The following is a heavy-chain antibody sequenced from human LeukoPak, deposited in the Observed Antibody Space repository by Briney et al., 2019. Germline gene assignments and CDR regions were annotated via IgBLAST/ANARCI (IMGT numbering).Heavy chain of an antibody. D-gene: IGHD3-10*01. Sequence: SETLSLTCTVSGYSIISDYYWGWIRQPPGKELEWIGSIYHTGTTYYNPSLRSRVPISVDTSKNQFSLKLSSVTAADTAVYYCARDRNPYYYGSGSDGAFDIWGQGTMVTVSS. J-gene: IGHJ3*02. CDR1: GYSIISDYY. CDR2: IYHTGTT. CDR3: ARDRNPYYYGSGSDGAFDI. V-gene: IGHV4-38-2*02.